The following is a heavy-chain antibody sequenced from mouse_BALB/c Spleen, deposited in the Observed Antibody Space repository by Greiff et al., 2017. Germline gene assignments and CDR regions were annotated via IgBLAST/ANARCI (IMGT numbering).Heavy chain of an antibody. V-gene: IGHV5-6-5*01. CDR2: ISSGGST. Sequence: EVQRVESGGGLVKPGGSLKLSCAASGFTFSSYAMSWVRQTPEKRLEWVASISSGGSTYYPDSVKGRFTISRDNARNILYLQMSSLRSEDTAMYYCARGRGDGAYWGQGTLVTVSA. CDR1: GFTFSSYA. J-gene: IGHJ3*01. CDR3: ARGRGDGAY.